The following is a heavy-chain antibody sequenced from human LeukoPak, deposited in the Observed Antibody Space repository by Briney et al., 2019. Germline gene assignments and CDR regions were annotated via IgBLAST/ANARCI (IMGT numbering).Heavy chain of an antibody. V-gene: IGHV4-59*12. J-gene: IGHJ3*02. D-gene: IGHD3-10*01. CDR2: ISYSGST. CDR3: ARGGLVRGTLNSLIGFDI. Sequence: PSETLSLTCTVSGVSISSYYWSWIRQPPGKGLDWIGYISYSGSTNYNPSLKSRVTISVDTSKNQFSLKLSSVTPEDTALYYCARGGLVRGTLNSLIGFDIWDQGIMVTVSS. CDR1: GVSISSYY.